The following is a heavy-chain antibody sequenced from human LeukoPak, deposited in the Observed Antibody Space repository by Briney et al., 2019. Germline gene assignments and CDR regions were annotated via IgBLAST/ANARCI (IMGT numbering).Heavy chain of an antibody. CDR2: ISSSGSTI. D-gene: IGHD5-12*01. V-gene: IGHV3-48*04. Sequence: GGSLRLSCAASGLTLTTYSMNWVRQAPGKGLEWVSYISSSGSTIYYADSVKGRFTISRDNAKNSLYLQMNSLRAEDTAVYYCAIYPTHIRYIVATMWGQGTLVTVSS. J-gene: IGHJ4*02. CDR3: AIYPTHIRYIVATM. CDR1: GLTLTTYS.